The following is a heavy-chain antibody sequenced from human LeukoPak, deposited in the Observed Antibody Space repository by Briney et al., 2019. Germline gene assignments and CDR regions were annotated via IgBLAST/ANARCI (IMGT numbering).Heavy chain of an antibody. V-gene: IGHV3-11*01. J-gene: IGHJ3*02. CDR1: GFTFSDYY. D-gene: IGHD3-3*01. Sequence: GGSLRLSCAASGFTFSDYYMSWIRQAPGKRLEWVSYISSSGSTICYADSVKGRFTISRDNAKNSLYLQMESLRAEDTAVYYCAKDTGSPADAITMEDNAFDIWGQGTMVTVSS. CDR2: ISSSGSTI. CDR3: AKDTGSPADAITMEDNAFDI.